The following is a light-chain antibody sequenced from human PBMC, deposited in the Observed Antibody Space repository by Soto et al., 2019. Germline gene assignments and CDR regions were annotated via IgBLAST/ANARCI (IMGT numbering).Light chain of an antibody. V-gene: IGLV1-51*01. CDR1: SSNIGNNY. J-gene: IGLJ2*01. Sequence: QSVLTQPPSVSAAPGQKVTISCSGSSSNIGNNYVSWYQQLPGTAPKLLIYDNNKRPSGIPDRFSGSKSGTSATLGITGLQTGDEGDYYCGTWDSSLSAVVFGGVTKLTVL. CDR3: GTWDSSLSAVV. CDR2: DNN.